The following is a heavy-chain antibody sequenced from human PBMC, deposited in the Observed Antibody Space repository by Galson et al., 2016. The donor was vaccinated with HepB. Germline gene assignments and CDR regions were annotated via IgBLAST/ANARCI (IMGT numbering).Heavy chain of an antibody. V-gene: IGHV4-39*01. CDR1: GASVSSVRYY. CDR2: LYHRGDT. J-gene: IGHJ4*02. Sequence: ETLSLTCAVSGASVSSVRYYWGWIRQPPGKGLEWIGSLYHRGDTYYRSSLKSRVTISADTSKNQFSLKLSSVTPADTAVYYCVRQPNMCSTTCYVDFWGQGALVTVSA. CDR3: VRQPNMCSTTCYVDF. D-gene: IGHD1-14*01.